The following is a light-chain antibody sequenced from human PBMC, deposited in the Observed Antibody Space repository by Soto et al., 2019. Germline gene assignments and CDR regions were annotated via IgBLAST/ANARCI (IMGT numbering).Light chain of an antibody. CDR1: SSDVGGYNF. Sequence: QSVLTQPASVSGSPRQSITISCTGTSSDVGGYNFVSWYQQHPGTAPKLMIFEVSNRPSWVSNRFSGSKSGNTSALTISGLQEEEEADYYCSSYTSSSTLVFGTGTKLTVL. J-gene: IGLJ1*01. V-gene: IGLV2-14*01. CDR3: SSYTSSSTLV. CDR2: EVS.